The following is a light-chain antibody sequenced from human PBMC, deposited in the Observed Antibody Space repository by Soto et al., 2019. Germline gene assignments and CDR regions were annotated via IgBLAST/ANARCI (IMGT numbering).Light chain of an antibody. CDR1: QGISNW. J-gene: IGKJ3*01. CDR3: QQSSSFPRT. CDR2: ATS. Sequence: DIQMTQSPSFVSAFVGDRVTITCRASQGISNWLAWYQQKPGKAPKLLSYATSNLQGGVPSRFSGSGFGTDFTLTIGSLQPEDSATYYCQQSSSFPRTFGPGTKVDIK. V-gene: IGKV1-12*01.